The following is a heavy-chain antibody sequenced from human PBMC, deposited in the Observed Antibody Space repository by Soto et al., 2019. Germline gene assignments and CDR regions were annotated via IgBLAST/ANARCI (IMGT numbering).Heavy chain of an antibody. V-gene: IGHV3-74*01. CDR1: GFTFSSAFW. D-gene: IGHD6-13*01. CDR2: INYDGTSA. CDR3: ARGLSSWLID. Sequence: DVQLVESGGGLVQPGGSLRLSCAASGFTFSSAFWMLWVRQDPGKGLEWVSRINYDGTSAAYADSVKGRITISSDNAKNTLFMQMNSLRGEDTAVYFCARGLSSWLIDWSLGTRVTVSS. J-gene: IGHJ4*02.